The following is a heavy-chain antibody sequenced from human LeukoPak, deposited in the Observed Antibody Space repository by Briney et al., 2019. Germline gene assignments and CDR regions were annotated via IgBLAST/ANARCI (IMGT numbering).Heavy chain of an antibody. J-gene: IGHJ4*02. CDR2: INPNSGGT. Sequence: GASVKVSCKASGYTYTGYYMHWVRQAPGQGLEWMGWINPNSGGTNYAQKFQGGVTMTRDTSISTAYMELSRLRSDDTAVYYCARDLPSTSNWELDYWGQGTLVIVSS. V-gene: IGHV1-2*02. CDR1: GYTYTGYY. D-gene: IGHD1-26*01. CDR3: ARDLPSTSNWELDY.